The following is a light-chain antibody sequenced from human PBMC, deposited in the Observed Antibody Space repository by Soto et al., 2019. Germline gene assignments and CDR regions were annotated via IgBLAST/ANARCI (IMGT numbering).Light chain of an antibody. V-gene: IGKV3-15*01. J-gene: IGKJ1*01. CDR2: AAS. CDR1: ESVSTN. CDR3: QQYYRWPQT. Sequence: EIVMTQSPATLSLAPGERVTLSCRASESVSTNLAWYQKKPGQDPRLLIYAASTRATGIPARFSGSGSGTEFTLTISSLQSEDFAVYYCQQYYRWPQTFGQGTKVDIK.